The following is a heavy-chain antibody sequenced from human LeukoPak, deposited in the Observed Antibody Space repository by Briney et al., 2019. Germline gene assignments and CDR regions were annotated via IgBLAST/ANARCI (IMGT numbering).Heavy chain of an antibody. D-gene: IGHD3-10*01. CDR1: GGTFSSYA. Sequence: VASVKVSCKASGGTFSSYAISWVRQAPGQGLEWMGRIIPILGIANYAQKFQGRVTITADKSTSTAYMELSSLRSEDTAVYYCARGGLGEPFDYGGQETLVTVP. CDR3: ARGGLGEPFDY. CDR2: IIPILGIA. J-gene: IGHJ4*02. V-gene: IGHV1-69*04.